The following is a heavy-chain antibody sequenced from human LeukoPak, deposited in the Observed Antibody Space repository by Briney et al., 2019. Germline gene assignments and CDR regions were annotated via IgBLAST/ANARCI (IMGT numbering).Heavy chain of an antibody. D-gene: IGHD3-3*01. CDR1: SGSFSGYY. CDR2: INDSGSV. J-gene: IGHJ6*03. Sequence: PSETLSLTCAVYSGSFSGYYWSWIRQPPGKGLEWIGEINDSGSVNCNPSLKNRVTLSVDTSKNQFSLRLSSVAAADTAVYYCARGYYDFWSGDYYYYYMDVWGKGTTVTVSS. V-gene: IGHV4-34*01. CDR3: ARGYYDFWSGDYYYYYMDV.